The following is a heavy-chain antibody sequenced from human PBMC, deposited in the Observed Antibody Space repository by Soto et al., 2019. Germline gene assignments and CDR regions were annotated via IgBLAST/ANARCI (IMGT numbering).Heavy chain of an antibody. Sequence: ASVKVSCKASGYTFTSYDINWVRQATGQGLEWMGWMNPNSGNTGYAQKFQGRVTMTRNTSISTAYMELSSLRSEDTAVYYCAREYYDFWSGYYYYYMVVWGKGTTVTVSS. J-gene: IGHJ6*03. CDR2: MNPNSGNT. D-gene: IGHD3-3*01. V-gene: IGHV1-8*01. CDR3: AREYYDFWSGYYYYYMVV. CDR1: GYTFTSYD.